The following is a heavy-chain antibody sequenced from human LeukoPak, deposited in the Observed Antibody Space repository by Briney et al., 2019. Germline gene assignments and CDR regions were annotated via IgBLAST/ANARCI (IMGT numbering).Heavy chain of an antibody. CDR1: GYTFTGYY. V-gene: IGHV1-2*02. Sequence: ASVKVSCKASGYTFTGYYMHWVRQAPGQGLEWMGWINPNSGGTNYAQKFQGRVTMTRDTSISIAYMELSRLRSDDTAVYYCARDRCTNGVCYSGGWFDPWGQGTLVTVSS. CDR3: ARDRCTNGVCYSGGWFDP. J-gene: IGHJ5*02. CDR2: INPNSGGT. D-gene: IGHD2-8*01.